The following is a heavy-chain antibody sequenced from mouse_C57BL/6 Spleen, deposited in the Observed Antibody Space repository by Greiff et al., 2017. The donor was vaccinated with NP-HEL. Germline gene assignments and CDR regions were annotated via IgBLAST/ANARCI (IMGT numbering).Heavy chain of an antibody. CDR1: GYSITSGYY. J-gene: IGHJ3*01. Sequence: ESGPGLVKPSQSLSLTCSVTGYSITSGYYWNWIRQFPGNKLEWMGYISYDGSNNYNPSLKNRISITRDTSKNQFFLKLNSVTTEDTATYYCARPTIYYGIAYWGQGTLVTVSA. CDR2: ISYDGSN. V-gene: IGHV3-6*01. D-gene: IGHD2-1*01. CDR3: ARPTIYYGIAY.